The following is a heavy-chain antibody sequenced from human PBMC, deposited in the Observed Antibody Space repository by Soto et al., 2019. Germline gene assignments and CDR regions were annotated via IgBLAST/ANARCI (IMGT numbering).Heavy chain of an antibody. J-gene: IGHJ5*02. CDR2: IYYSGST. D-gene: IGHD6-13*01. V-gene: IGHV4-31*03. Sequence: LSLTCTVSGGSISSGGYYWSWIRQHPGKGLEWIGYIYYSGSTYYNPSLKSRVAISVDTSKNQFSLKLSSVTAADTAVYYCARGESSSWRQNWFDPWGQGTLVTVSS. CDR1: GGSISSGGYY. CDR3: ARGESSSWRQNWFDP.